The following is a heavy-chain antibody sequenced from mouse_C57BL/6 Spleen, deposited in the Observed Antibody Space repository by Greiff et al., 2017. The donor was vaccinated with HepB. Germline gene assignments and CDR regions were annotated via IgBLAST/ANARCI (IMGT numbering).Heavy chain of an antibody. CDR1: GYTFTSYW. J-gene: IGHJ2*01. D-gene: IGHD1-1*01. V-gene: IGHV1-64*01. CDR2: IHPNSGST. Sequence: VQLQQPGAELVKPGASVKLSRKASGYTFTSYWMHWVKQRPGQGLEWIGMIHPNSGSTNYNEKFKSKATLTVDKSSSTAYMQLSSLKSEDSAVYYCARYDYGSSVDYWGQGTTLTVSS. CDR3: ARYDYGSSVDY.